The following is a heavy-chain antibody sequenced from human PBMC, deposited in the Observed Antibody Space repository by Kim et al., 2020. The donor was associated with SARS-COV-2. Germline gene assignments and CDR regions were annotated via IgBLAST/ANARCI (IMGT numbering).Heavy chain of an antibody. J-gene: IGHJ4*02. CDR3: ARGNYYDSDY. V-gene: IGHV1-8*01. D-gene: IGHD3-22*01. Sequence: NTSYEKQFQGRVTMTRNTSISTAYMELSSLRSADTAVYYCARGNYYDSDYWGQGTLVTVSS. CDR2: NT.